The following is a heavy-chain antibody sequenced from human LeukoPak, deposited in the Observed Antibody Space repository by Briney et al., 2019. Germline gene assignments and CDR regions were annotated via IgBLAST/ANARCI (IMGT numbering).Heavy chain of an antibody. CDR2: IYSSGST. J-gene: IGHJ4*02. V-gene: IGHV4-4*07. D-gene: IGHD1-26*01. CDR3: GGTRGNYYWEGHSDF. CDR1: GGSISDYF. Sequence: PWETLSLTCTVSGGSISDYFWNWIRQPAGKGLEWIGRIYSSGSTHYNPSLKGRATMSVDTPKNHFSLKLSSVTAAATAVYYCGGTRGNYYWEGHSDFWGQGILVTVSS.